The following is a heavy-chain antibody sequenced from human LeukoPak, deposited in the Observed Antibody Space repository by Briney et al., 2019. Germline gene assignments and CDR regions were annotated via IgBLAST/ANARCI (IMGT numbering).Heavy chain of an antibody. CDR3: ARDSDRRGLPIDY. J-gene: IGHJ4*02. V-gene: IGHV4-39*07. CDR2: IYYSGST. D-gene: IGHD5-18*01. Sequence: WVRQPPGKGLEWIGSIYYSGSTYYNPSLKSRVTISVDTSKNQFSLKLSSVTAADTAVYYCARDSDRRGLPIDYWGQGTLVTVSS.